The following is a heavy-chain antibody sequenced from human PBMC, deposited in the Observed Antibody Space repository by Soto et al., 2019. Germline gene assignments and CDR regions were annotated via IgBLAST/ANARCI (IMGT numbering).Heavy chain of an antibody. J-gene: IGHJ6*03. D-gene: IGHD6-19*01. Sequence: GGSLRLSCAASGFTFDDYAMHWVRQAPGKGLEWVSGISWNSGSIGYADSVKGRFTISRDNAKNSLYLQMNSLRAEDTALYYCAKDAIAVAGSYYYYYMDVWGKGTTVTVS. CDR2: ISWNSGSI. V-gene: IGHV3-9*01. CDR1: GFTFDDYA. CDR3: AKDAIAVAGSYYYYYMDV.